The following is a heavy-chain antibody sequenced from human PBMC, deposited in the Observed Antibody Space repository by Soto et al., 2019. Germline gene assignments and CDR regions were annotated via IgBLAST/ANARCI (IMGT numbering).Heavy chain of an antibody. V-gene: IGHV4-30-4*01. D-gene: IGHD3-22*01. Sequence: SETLSLTCTVSGGSIRSSDYYWTWIRKPPGKGLEWIGYIYYSGSANYNPSLKSRVTISVDTSRNQFSLKLNSVTAANTAVYFCARATYYSDTGGSPPLDYWGQGTLVTVSS. J-gene: IGHJ4*02. CDR3: ARATYYSDTGGSPPLDY. CDR1: GGSIRSSDYY. CDR2: IYYSGSA.